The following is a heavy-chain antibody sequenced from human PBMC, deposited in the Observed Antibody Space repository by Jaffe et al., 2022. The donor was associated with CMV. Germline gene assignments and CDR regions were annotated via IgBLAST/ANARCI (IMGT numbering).Heavy chain of an antibody. CDR2: ISGSGGST. V-gene: IGHV3-23*04. CDR1: GFTFSSYA. Sequence: EVQLVESGGGLVQPGGSLRLSCAASGFTFSSYAMSWVRQAPGKGLEWVSAISGSGGSTYYADSVKGRFTISRDNSKNTLYLQMNSLRAEDTAVYYCAKQEKYIVVVTAIGRWGSYYFDYWGQGTLVTVSS. CDR3: AKQEKYIVVVTAIGRWGSYYFDY. D-gene: IGHD2-21*02. J-gene: IGHJ4*02.